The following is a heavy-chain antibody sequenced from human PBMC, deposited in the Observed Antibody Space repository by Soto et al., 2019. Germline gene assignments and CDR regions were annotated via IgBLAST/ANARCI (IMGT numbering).Heavy chain of an antibody. V-gene: IGHV1-2*04. D-gene: IGHD6-13*01. CDR2: INPNSGGT. CDR3: ARSINSSSWYLPPALDP. Sequence: SVKVSCKASGYTFTGYYMHWVRQAPGQGLEWMGWINPNSGGTNYAQKFQGWVTMTRDTSISTAYMELSRLRSDDTAVYYCARSINSSSWYLPPALDPWGQGTLVTVSS. J-gene: IGHJ5*02. CDR1: GYTFTGYY.